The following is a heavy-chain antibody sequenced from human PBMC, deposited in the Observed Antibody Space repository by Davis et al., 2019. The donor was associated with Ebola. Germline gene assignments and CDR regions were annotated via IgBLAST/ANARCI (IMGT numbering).Heavy chain of an antibody. CDR3: ARESPKTGSYYKPDDAFDV. V-gene: IGHV3-48*02. CDR1: GFAVSSSY. J-gene: IGHJ3*01. CDR2: ISSSRTTI. D-gene: IGHD1-26*01. Sequence: PGGSLRLSCAASGFAVSSSYMNWVRQAPGKGLEWVSYISSSRTTIYYADSVRGRFTISRDNAKNALYLQMSSLRDGDTAVYYCARESPKTGSYYKPDDAFDVWGQGTVVTVSP.